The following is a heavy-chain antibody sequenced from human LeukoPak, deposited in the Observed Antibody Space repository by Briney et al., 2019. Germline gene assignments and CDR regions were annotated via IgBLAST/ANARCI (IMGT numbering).Heavy chain of an antibody. CDR3: AKDLAGSGSYSFDY. CDR1: GSTFSNYA. CDR2: ISGSGGST. Sequence: PGGSLRLSCAASGSTFSNYAMNWVRQAPGGGLEWVSAISGSGGSTYYADSVKGRFTISRDNSKNPLYLQMNSLRAEDTAVYYCAKDLAGSGSYSFDYWGQGTLVTVSS. J-gene: IGHJ4*02. D-gene: IGHD1-26*01. V-gene: IGHV3-23*01.